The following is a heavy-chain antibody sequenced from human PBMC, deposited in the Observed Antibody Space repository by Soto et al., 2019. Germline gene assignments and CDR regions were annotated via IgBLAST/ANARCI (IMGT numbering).Heavy chain of an antibody. Sequence: PGVSLRLSCAASGFTLSTYWMAWVRQTPGKGLEFVANIRQDGNEINYVDSVKGRFTISRDNAKNSLFLQMNSLRDDDTAVYYCGTDQWGGAFDIGGQGTMVTVSS. CDR3: GTDQWGGAFDI. CDR1: GFTLSTYW. V-gene: IGHV3-7*01. D-gene: IGHD3-10*01. J-gene: IGHJ3*02. CDR2: IRQDGNEI.